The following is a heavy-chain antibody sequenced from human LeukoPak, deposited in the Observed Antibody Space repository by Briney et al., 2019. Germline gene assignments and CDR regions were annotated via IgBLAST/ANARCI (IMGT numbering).Heavy chain of an antibody. CDR2: IYSGGST. J-gene: IGHJ4*02. V-gene: IGHV3-53*01. Sequence: GGSLRLSCAASGFTVSSNYMSWVRQAPGKGLEWVSVIYSGGSTYYADSVKGRFTISRDNSKNTLYLQMNSLRAEDTAVYYCAKAREYSYGLKFDYWGQGTLVTVSS. D-gene: IGHD5-18*01. CDR1: GFTVSSNY. CDR3: AKAREYSYGLKFDY.